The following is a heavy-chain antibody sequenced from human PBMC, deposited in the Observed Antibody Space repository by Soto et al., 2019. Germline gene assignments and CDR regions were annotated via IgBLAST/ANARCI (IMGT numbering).Heavy chain of an antibody. CDR3: ARDGIAAAGYYYYGMDV. D-gene: IGHD6-13*01. CDR2: ISYDGSNK. J-gene: IGHJ6*02. Sequence: SLSCAASGFTFSSYAMHWVRQAPCKGLEWVAVISYDGSNKYYADSVKGRFTISRDNSKNTLYLQMNSPRAEDTAVYYCARDGIAAAGYYYYGMDVWGQGTTVPVSS. V-gene: IGHV3-30-3*01. CDR1: GFTFSSYA.